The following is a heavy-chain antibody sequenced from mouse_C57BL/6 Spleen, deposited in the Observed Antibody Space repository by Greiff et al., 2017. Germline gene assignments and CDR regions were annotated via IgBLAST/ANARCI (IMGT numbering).Heavy chain of an antibody. J-gene: IGHJ3*01. CDR3: ARSDYGSSFAY. V-gene: IGHV1-82*01. Sequence: VQLQESGPELVKPGASVKISCKASGYAFSSSWMNWVKQRPGKGLEWIGRIYPGDGDTNYNGKFKGKATLTADKSSSTAYMQLRSLTSEDSAVYFCARSDYGSSFAYWGQGTLVTVSA. D-gene: IGHD1-1*01. CDR2: IYPGDGDT. CDR1: GYAFSSSW.